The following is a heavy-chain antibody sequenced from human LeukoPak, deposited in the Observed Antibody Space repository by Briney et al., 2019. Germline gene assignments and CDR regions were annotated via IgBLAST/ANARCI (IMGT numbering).Heavy chain of an antibody. V-gene: IGHV4-4*07. Sequence: SETLSLTCTVSGGSISSYYWSWIRQPAGKGLEWIGRIYTSGSTNYNPSLKSRVTMSVDTSKNQFSLKLSSVTAADTAVYYCARVSIVEERKRASDYYMDVWGKGTTVTVSS. CDR1: GGSISSYY. J-gene: IGHJ6*03. CDR3: ARVSIVEERKRASDYYMDV. CDR2: IYTSGST. D-gene: IGHD2/OR15-2a*01.